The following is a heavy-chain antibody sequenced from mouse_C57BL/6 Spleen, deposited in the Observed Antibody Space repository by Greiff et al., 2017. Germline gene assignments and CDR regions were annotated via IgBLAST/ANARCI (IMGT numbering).Heavy chain of an antibody. J-gene: IGHJ4*01. CDR2: ISYDGSN. Sequence: ESGPGLVKPSQSLSLTCSVTGYSITSGYYWNWIRQFPGNKLEWMGYISYDGSNNYNPSLKNRISITRDTSKNQFFLKLNSVTTEDTATYYCARRDWDYAMDDWGEGTSVTVSS. V-gene: IGHV3-6*01. CDR3: ARRDWDYAMDD. CDR1: GYSITSGYY. D-gene: IGHD4-1*01.